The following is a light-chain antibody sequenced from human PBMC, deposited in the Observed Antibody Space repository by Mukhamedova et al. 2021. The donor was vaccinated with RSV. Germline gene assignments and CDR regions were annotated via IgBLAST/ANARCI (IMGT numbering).Light chain of an antibody. CDR1: QDINDS. J-gene: IGKJ2*01. Sequence: RVTITCQASQDINDSVNWYEQKPGKAPNLLIFDASRLETGASPRFSGGGSGTNFTFSISSLQPEDIAIYYCQQHADLPYTFGQGT. CDR3: QQHADLPYT. V-gene: IGKV1-33*01. CDR2: DAS.